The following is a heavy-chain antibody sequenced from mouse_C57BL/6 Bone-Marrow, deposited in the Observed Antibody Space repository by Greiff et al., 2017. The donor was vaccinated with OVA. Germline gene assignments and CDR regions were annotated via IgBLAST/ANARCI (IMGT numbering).Heavy chain of an antibody. Sequence: QVQLQQPGAELVKPGASVKMSCKASGYTFTSYWITWVKQRPGQGLEWIGDIYPGSGSTNYNETFKSKATLTVDTSSRPAYMQLSSLTSEDSAVYDCARLGGNSSWCAYWGQGTLVTVSA. D-gene: IGHD2-1*01. J-gene: IGHJ3*01. CDR1: GYTFTSYW. CDR2: IYPGSGST. V-gene: IGHV1-55*01. CDR3: ARLGGNSSWCAY.